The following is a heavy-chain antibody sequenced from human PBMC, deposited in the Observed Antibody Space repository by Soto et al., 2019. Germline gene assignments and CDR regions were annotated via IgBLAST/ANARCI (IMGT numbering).Heavy chain of an antibody. V-gene: IGHV3-23*01. CDR2: INPSGDST. D-gene: IGHD6-13*01. J-gene: IGHJ4*02. CDR3: AKVDVSTAGSFDY. CDR1: GFTFSMHG. Sequence: GGSLRLSCVASGFTFSMHGLSWVRQAPGKGLEWVSTINPSGDSTFYADSVKGRFTISRDNSKNTVYLQMNSLSVGDTAVYLCAKVDVSTAGSFDYWGQGALVTVSS.